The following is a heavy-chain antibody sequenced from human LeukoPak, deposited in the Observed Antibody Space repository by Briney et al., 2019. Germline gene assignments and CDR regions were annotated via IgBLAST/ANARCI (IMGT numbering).Heavy chain of an antibody. D-gene: IGHD6-13*01. CDR3: AKDRHSSSWYGSRLWDYYGMDV. CDR1: GGSISSGTYY. J-gene: IGHJ6*02. Sequence: SETLSLTCTVSGGSISSGTYYWGWVRQRPGKGLEWIGYIHYSGNTYYNPSLKSRITISVDTSKNQFSLKLSSVTGADTAVYYCAKDRHSSSWYGSRLWDYYGMDVWGQGTTVTVSS. V-gene: IGHV4-31*03. CDR2: IHYSGNT.